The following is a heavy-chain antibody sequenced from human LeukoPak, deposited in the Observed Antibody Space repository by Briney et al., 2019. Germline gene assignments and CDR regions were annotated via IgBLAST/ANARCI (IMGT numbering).Heavy chain of an antibody. CDR1: GGSISSSSYY. D-gene: IGHD1-26*01. CDR2: IYYSGST. V-gene: IGHV4-39*07. J-gene: IGHJ4*02. Sequence: PSETLSLTCTVSGGSISSSSYYWGWIRQPPGKGLEWIGSIYYSGSTYYNPSLKSRVTISVDTSKNQFSLKLSSVTAADTAVYYCARVRIGGSYYFDYWGQGTLVTVSS. CDR3: ARVRIGGSYYFDY.